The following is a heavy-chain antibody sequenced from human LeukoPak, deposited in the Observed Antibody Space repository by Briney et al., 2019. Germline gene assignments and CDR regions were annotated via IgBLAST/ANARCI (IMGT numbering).Heavy chain of an antibody. D-gene: IGHD2-15*01. CDR3: ARAPAYCSGGSCYRFDY. Sequence: SETLSLTCSVSGGSISGYYWSWIRQPPGKGLEWIANIYYSGSTNYNPSLKSRVTISVDTSKNQFSLKLSSVTAADTAVYYCARAPAYCSGGSCYRFDYWGQGTLVTVSS. J-gene: IGHJ4*02. CDR1: GGSISGYY. CDR2: IYYSGST. V-gene: IGHV4-59*12.